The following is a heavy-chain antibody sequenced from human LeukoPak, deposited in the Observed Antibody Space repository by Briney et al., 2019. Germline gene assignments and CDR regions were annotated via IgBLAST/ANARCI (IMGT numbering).Heavy chain of an antibody. D-gene: IGHD3-16*01. J-gene: IGHJ5*02. V-gene: IGHV3-30*02. CDR2: TKKDESEK. CDR1: GFTFSSSG. Sequence: GGSLRLSCEASGFTFSSSGMHWVRQAPGKGLEWVSFTKKDESEKWYVDSVRGRFTISRDNSKNTLYLQMNSLRAEDTAVYFCAKGDKMLTWRRTYNRFDPWGQGTLVTVSS. CDR3: AKGDKMLTWRRTYNRFDP.